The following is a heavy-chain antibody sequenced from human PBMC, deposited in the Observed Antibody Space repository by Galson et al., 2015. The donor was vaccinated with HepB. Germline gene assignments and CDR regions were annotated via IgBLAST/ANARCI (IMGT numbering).Heavy chain of an antibody. CDR3: ARGFRNAFDI. V-gene: IGHV6-1*01. CDR1: GDSVSSNTVA. J-gene: IGHJ3*02. D-gene: IGHD2/OR15-2a*01. Sequence: CAISGDSVSSNTVAWNWIRLSPSRGLEWLGRTYYRSKWYNENAVSVKGRITINADTSKNQFSLQLNSVTPDDTAVYYYARGFRNAFDIWGRGTMVTVSS. CDR2: TYYRSKWYN.